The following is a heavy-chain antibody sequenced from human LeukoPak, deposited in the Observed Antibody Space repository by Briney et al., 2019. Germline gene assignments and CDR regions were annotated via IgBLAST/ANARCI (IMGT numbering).Heavy chain of an antibody. CDR3: TTLQMYYYDSSGYYFFDY. CDR1: GFTFNNAW. J-gene: IGHJ4*02. Sequence: PGGSLRLSCAASGFTFNNAWMNWVRQAPGKGPEWVGRIKSKTDGGTTEYAAPVRGRFTISRDDSRNTLHLQMNSLKTEDTAVYYCTTLQMYYYDSSGYYFFDYWGQGTLVTVSS. CDR2: IKSKTDGGTT. V-gene: IGHV3-15*01. D-gene: IGHD3-22*01.